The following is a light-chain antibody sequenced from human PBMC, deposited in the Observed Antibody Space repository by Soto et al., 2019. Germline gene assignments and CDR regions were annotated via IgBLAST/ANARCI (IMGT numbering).Light chain of an antibody. J-gene: IGKJ1*01. CDR2: GAS. CDR1: QSISSY. Sequence: DIQMTQSPSSLSASVGDRVTITCRASQSISSYLNWYQQKPGKAPKLLIYGASSLQTGVPSRFSGSGSGTDFTLTISSPQPEDFATYYCQQSYSTPWTFGQGTKVEIK. CDR3: QQSYSTPWT. V-gene: IGKV1-39*01.